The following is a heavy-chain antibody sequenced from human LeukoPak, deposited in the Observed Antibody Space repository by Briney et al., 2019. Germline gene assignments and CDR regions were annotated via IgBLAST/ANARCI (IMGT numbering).Heavy chain of an antibody. CDR2: ISYDGKSNK. CDR3: ARGVGYNWFDP. V-gene: IGHV3-30*03. J-gene: IGHJ5*02. D-gene: IGHD1-26*01. CDR1: GFTFSNYG. Sequence: GGSLRLSCAASGFTFSNYGLHWVRQAPGKGLEWVALISYDGKSNKYYADSVKGRFTISRDNSKNTLYLQMNSLRAEDTAVYYCARGVGYNWFDPWGQGTLVTVSS.